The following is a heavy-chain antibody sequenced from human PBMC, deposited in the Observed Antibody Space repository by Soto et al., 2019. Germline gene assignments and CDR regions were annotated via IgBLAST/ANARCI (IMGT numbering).Heavy chain of an antibody. CDR2: IYYSGST. Sequence: SETLSLTCTVSGGSISSGDYYWSWIRQPPGKSLEWIGYIYYSGSTYYNPSLKSRVTISVDTSKNQFSLKLSSVTAADTAVYYCARGLVVVDYLDYWGQGTQVTVSS. D-gene: IGHD2-15*01. J-gene: IGHJ4*02. CDR3: ARGLVVVDYLDY. V-gene: IGHV4-30-4*01. CDR1: GGSISSGDYY.